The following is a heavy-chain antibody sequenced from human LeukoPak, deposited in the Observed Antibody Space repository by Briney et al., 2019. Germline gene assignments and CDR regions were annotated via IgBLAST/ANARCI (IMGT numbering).Heavy chain of an antibody. D-gene: IGHD6-13*01. CDR1: GFTFSSYS. V-gene: IGHV3-21*01. Sequence: KPGGTLRLSCAASGFTFSSYSMNWVRQAPGKGLEWVSSISSSSSYIYYADSVKGRFTISRDNAKNSLYLQMNSLRAEDTAVYYCARDPAGYSSSWYSDYWGQGTLVTVSS. CDR2: ISSSSSYI. J-gene: IGHJ4*02. CDR3: ARDPAGYSSSWYSDY.